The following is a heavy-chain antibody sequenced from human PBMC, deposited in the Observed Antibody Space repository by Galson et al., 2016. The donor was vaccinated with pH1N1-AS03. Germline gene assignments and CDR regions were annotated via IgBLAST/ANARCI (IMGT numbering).Heavy chain of an antibody. Sequence: SLRLSCAASGFTLRSFGMHWVRQAPGKGLEWVAVIWYDGSKEEYADSVKGRFTISRDNSKNTLFLQMKSLGVEDTAVYYCARPAHDFGRPYHMDVWGQGTTVTVSS. CDR3: ARPAHDFGRPYHMDV. CDR1: GFTLRSFG. V-gene: IGHV3-33*01. CDR2: IWYDGSKE. D-gene: IGHD3/OR15-3a*01. J-gene: IGHJ6*02.